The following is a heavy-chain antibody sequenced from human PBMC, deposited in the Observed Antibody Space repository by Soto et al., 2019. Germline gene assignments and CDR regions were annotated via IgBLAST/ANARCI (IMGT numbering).Heavy chain of an antibody. Sequence: EVQLVESGGGLVKPGGSLRLSCAASGFTFSSYSMNWVRQAPGKGLEWVSSISSSSSYIYYADSVKGRFTISRDNAKNSLYLQMNSLRAEDTAVYYCAREVYYYDSSGYYTAWGQGTLVTVSS. CDR2: ISSSSSYI. V-gene: IGHV3-21*01. CDR3: AREVYYYDSSGYYTA. CDR1: GFTFSSYS. D-gene: IGHD3-22*01. J-gene: IGHJ5*02.